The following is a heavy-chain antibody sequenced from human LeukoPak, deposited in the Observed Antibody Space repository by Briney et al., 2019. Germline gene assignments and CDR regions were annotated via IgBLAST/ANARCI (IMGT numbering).Heavy chain of an antibody. CDR3: ARGPFYGDYIDY. V-gene: IGHV1-8*01. CDR2: MNPNSGNT. J-gene: IGHJ4*02. CDR1: GYTFTSYD. Sequence: ASVKVSCKASGYTFTSYDINWVRQATGQGLEWMGWMNPNSGNTGYAQKFQGRVTMTRNTSISTAYMELSSLRSEDTAVYYCARGPFYGDYIDYWGQGTLVTVSS. D-gene: IGHD4-17*01.